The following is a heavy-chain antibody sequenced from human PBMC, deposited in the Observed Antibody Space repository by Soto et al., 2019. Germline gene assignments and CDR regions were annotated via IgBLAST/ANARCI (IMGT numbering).Heavy chain of an antibody. D-gene: IGHD5-12*01. J-gene: IGHJ4*02. CDR1: GGSVSSYY. CDR2: ISYSGST. Sequence: SETLSLPCNISGGSVSSYYWNWIRQPPGKGLEWIGYISYSGSTNYNPSLKSRVTISADTSKNQFSLKLSSVTAAETAVYYCARADDKMARIEYWGQGTLVTVS. V-gene: IGHV4-59*02. CDR3: ARADDKMARIEY.